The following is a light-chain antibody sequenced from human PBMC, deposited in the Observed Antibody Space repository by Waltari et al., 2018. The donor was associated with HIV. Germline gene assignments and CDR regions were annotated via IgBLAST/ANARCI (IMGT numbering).Light chain of an antibody. CDR3: QQYSDYPRT. Sequence: DIQMTQSPVSLSASVGDRVTITCRASQDIKSWLAWYQQKPGEAPKSLIFAATSLQIGVPLRFSASRYGTDFTLTISGLQPDDSATYYCQQYSDYPRTFGQGTRLEIK. CDR2: AAT. J-gene: IGKJ5*01. CDR1: QDIKSW. V-gene: IGKV1D-16*01.